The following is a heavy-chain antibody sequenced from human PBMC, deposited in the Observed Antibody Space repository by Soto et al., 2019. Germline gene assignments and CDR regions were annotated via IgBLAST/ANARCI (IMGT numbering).Heavy chain of an antibody. J-gene: IGHJ4*02. CDR2: IIPILGIA. D-gene: IGHD1-26*01. CDR3: SRASSGSYSGSY. Sequence: QVQLVQSGAEVKKPGSSVKVSCKASGGTFSSYTISWVRQAPGQGLEWMGRIIPILGIANYAQKFQGRVTITAAKSTSTAYMELSSLRSEDTAVSYCSRASSGSYSGSYWGQGTLVTVSS. V-gene: IGHV1-69*02. CDR1: GGTFSSYT.